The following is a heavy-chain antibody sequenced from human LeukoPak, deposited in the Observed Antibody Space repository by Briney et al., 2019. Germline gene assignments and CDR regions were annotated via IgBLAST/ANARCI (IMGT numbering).Heavy chain of an antibody. CDR2: ISSSGSTI. CDR3: ARGHYDTSGYYFYYFDY. Sequence: PGGSLRLSCAASGFTFSSYEMNWVRQAPGKGLEWVSYISSSGSTIYYADSVKGRFTISRDNAKNSLYLQMNSLRAEDTAVYYCARGHYDTSGYYFYYFDYWGQGTLVTVSS. V-gene: IGHV3-48*03. D-gene: IGHD3-22*01. J-gene: IGHJ4*02. CDR1: GFTFSSYE.